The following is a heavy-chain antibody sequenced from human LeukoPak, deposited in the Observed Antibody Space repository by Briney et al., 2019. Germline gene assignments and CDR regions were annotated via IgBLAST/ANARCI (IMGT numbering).Heavy chain of an antibody. Sequence: GGSLRLSCAASGFTFSSYWMSWVRQAPGKGLEGVANIKQDGSEKYYVDSVKGRFTISRDNAKNSLYLQMNSLRAEDTAVYYCARDYPSRSYYGSGSYYWWGQGTLVTVSS. CDR1: GFTFSSYW. V-gene: IGHV3-7*03. CDR3: ARDYPSRSYYGSGSYYW. D-gene: IGHD3-10*01. J-gene: IGHJ4*02. CDR2: IKQDGSEK.